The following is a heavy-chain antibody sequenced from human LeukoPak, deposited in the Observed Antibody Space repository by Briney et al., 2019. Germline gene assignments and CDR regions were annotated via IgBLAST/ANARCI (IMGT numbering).Heavy chain of an antibody. Sequence: PSETLSLTCTVSGGSISSYYWSWIRQPAGKALEWIGRIYTSGSTNYNPSLKSRVTMSVDTTKNQFSLKLSSVTAADTAVYYCARVNYGSGSYQHYYYYMDVWGKGTTVTVSS. CDR1: GGSISSYY. CDR2: IYTSGST. J-gene: IGHJ6*03. CDR3: ARVNYGSGSYQHYYYYMDV. V-gene: IGHV4-4*07. D-gene: IGHD3-10*01.